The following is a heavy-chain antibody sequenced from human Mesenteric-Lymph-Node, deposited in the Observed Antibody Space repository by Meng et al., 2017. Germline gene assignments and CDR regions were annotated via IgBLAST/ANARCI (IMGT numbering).Heavy chain of an antibody. CDR3: ARGRSGLYLNY. Sequence: GESLKISCAASGFTFSSYAMHWVRQAPGKGLEWVAVISYDGSNKYYADSVKGRFTISRDNSKNTLYLQMNSLRAEDTAVYYCARGRSGLYLNYWGQGTLVTVSS. V-gene: IGHV3-30*04. CDR1: GFTFSSYA. CDR2: ISYDGSNK. J-gene: IGHJ4*02.